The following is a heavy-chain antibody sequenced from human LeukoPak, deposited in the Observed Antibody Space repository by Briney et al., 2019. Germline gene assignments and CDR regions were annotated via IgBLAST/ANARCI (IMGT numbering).Heavy chain of an antibody. CDR3: ARGRDWMVIDY. J-gene: IGHJ4*02. CDR2: IYDSGSP. D-gene: IGHD3/OR15-3a*01. V-gene: IGHV4-59*12. Sequence: PSETLSLTCTVSGGSISTYYWVWIRQPPGKGLEWIGHIYDSGSPTYKSSLKSRVTISVDTSKNQFSLKLSSVTAADTAVYYCARGRDWMVIDYWGQGTLVTVSS. CDR1: GGSISTYY.